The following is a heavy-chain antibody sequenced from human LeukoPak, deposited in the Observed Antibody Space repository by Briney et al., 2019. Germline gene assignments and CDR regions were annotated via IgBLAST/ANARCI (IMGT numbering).Heavy chain of an antibody. V-gene: IGHV1-18*01. CDR2: INAYNGDT. D-gene: IGHD3-10*01. Sequence: ASVKVSCKASGYTFTSYGLSWVRRAPGQGLEWMAWINAYNGDTNYAQKFQGRVTLTTDTSTSTAYMELRSLRSDDTAVYYCARDGSGVWFDYWGQGTLVTVSS. J-gene: IGHJ4*02. CDR3: ARDGSGVWFDY. CDR1: GYTFTSYG.